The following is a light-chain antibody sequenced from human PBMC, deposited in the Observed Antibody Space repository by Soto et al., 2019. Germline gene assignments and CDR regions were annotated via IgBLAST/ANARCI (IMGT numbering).Light chain of an antibody. CDR2: GAS. Sequence: EIVLTQSPCTLSLSPGERATLSCRASQRVSSSYLAWYQQKPGQAPRLLIYGASSRATGIPDRFGGSGSGTDFTLTISSLEPEDYAAYFYQVYGSFPPFTFSQ. J-gene: IGKJ2*01. CDR1: QRVSSSY. V-gene: IGKV3-20*01. CDR3: QVYGSFPPFT.